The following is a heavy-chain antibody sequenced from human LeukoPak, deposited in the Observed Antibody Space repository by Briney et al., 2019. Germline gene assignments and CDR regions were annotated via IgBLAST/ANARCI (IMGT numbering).Heavy chain of an antibody. Sequence: GGSLRLSCAASGFTFSGSAMHWVRQASGKCLEWVCRIKSKTDGGTTDYAAPVKGRFTISRDDSKNTLYLQMNSLKTEDTAVYYCTTFTRYCSSTSCFKYYYGMDVWGQGTTVTVSS. CDR3: TTFTRYCSSTSCFKYYYGMDV. D-gene: IGHD2-2*01. CDR2: IKSKTDGGTT. J-gene: IGHJ6*02. CDR1: GFTFSGSA. V-gene: IGHV3-15*01.